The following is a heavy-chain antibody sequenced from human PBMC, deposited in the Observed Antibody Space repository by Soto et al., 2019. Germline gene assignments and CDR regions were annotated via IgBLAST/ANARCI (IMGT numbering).Heavy chain of an antibody. CDR2: ISSSSSTI. Sequence: GGSLRLSCAASGFTFSSYSMNWVRQASGKGLEWVSYISSSSSTIYYADSVKGRFTISRDNAKNSLYLQMNSLRDEDTAVYYCARDGLAGPPYYYYGMDVWGQGTTVTVSS. J-gene: IGHJ6*02. V-gene: IGHV3-48*02. CDR3: ARDGLAGPPYYYYGMDV. CDR1: GFTFSSYS.